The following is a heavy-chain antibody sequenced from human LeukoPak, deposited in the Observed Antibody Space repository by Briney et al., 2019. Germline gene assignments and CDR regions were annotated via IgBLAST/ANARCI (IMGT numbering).Heavy chain of an antibody. CDR2: IYTSGST. J-gene: IGHJ4*02. V-gene: IGHV4-4*07. CDR3: ARECDYDILTGYYVDY. D-gene: IGHD3-9*01. CDR1: GGSFSGYY. Sequence: SETLSLTCAVYGGSFSGYYWSWIRQPAGKGLEWIGRIYTSGSTNYNPSLKSRVTISVDTSKNQFSLKLSSVTAADTAVYYCARECDYDILTGYYVDYWGQGTLVTVSS.